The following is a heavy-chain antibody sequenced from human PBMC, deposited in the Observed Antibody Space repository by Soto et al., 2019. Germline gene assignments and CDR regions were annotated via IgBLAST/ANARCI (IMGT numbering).Heavy chain of an antibody. D-gene: IGHD6-6*01. J-gene: IGHJ6*02. CDR1: GFSFTSSS. CDR2: IVVGTGHT. Sequence: SVKVSCKASGFSFTSSSVQWVRQARGQRLEWIGWIVVGTGHTNYAQKFQERVTITRDMSTSTAYMELSSLRSEDTAVYYCAADRGIAARPDYYYYYGMDVWGQGTTVTVSS. V-gene: IGHV1-58*01. CDR3: AADRGIAARPDYYYYYGMDV.